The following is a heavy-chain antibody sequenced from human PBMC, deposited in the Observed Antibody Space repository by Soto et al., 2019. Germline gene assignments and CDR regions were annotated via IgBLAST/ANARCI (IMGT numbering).Heavy chain of an antibody. Sequence: SGPTLVNLTPPLTLTCTFSGISLSTSGVGVGWIRQPPGKALEWHALICRNDDKSYSPSLKSRLTITKDTSKNQVVLTMTNIDPVDTATYYCAPVLRPTTDWFDPWGQGTLVTVSS. J-gene: IGHJ5*02. CDR1: GISLSTSGVG. CDR2: ICRNDDK. CDR3: APVLRPTTDWFDP. V-gene: IGHV2-5*01. D-gene: IGHD1-1*01.